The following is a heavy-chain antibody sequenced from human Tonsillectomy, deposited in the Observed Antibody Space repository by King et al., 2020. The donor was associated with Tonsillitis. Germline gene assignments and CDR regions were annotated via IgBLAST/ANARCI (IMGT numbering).Heavy chain of an antibody. V-gene: IGHV4-34*01. CDR2: INHSGST. D-gene: IGHD2-2*01. J-gene: IGHJ6*03. Sequence: VQLQQWGAGLLKPSETLSLPCAVYGGSFSGYYWSWLRQPPGKGLEWIGEINHSGSTNYNPSLKSRVTISVDTSKNQFSLKLSSVTAADTAVYYCARGKRVRVVPAAIYYYYMDVWGKGTTVTVSS. CDR1: GGSFSGYY. CDR3: ARGKRVRVVPAAIYYYYMDV.